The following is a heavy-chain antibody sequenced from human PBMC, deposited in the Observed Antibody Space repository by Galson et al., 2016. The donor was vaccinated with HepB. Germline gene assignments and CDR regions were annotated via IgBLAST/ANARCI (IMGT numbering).Heavy chain of an antibody. Sequence: SETLSLTCSVSGGSVSTSTYYWGWIRQAPGKGLEWIGNIYYTGATSHNPSLRSRLTISVDTSKNQLSLTLTSVTAADTAVYYCARRMVVVITNAFDIWGQGAEVIVS. D-gene: IGHD3-22*01. J-gene: IGHJ3*02. V-gene: IGHV4-39*01. CDR2: IYYTGAT. CDR1: GGSVSTSTYY. CDR3: ARRMVVVITNAFDI.